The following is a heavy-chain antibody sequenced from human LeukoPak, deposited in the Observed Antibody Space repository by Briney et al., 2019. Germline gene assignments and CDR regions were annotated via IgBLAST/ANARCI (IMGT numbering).Heavy chain of an antibody. J-gene: IGHJ6*02. D-gene: IGHD3-9*01. CDR1: GYTFTSYG. Sequence: ASVKVSCKASGYTFTSYGISWVRQAPGQGLEWMGWINPKGGGTNYAQKFQGWVTMTRDTSISTANMELSRLKSDDTAVYYCARDWRVDSDILTGNGMDVWGQGTTVTVSS. CDR2: INPKGGGT. CDR3: ARDWRVDSDILTGNGMDV. V-gene: IGHV1-2*04.